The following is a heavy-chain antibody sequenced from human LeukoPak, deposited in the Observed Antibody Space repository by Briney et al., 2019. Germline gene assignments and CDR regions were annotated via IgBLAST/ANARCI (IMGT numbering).Heavy chain of an antibody. CDR3: ARGGIQVSGIDEFDY. V-gene: IGHV3-13*01. D-gene: IGHD6-19*01. Sequence: GGSLRLSCAASGFTFIDYDMHWVRQVIGKGLEWVSAIGIRGDTHYSGSVTGRFTISRENAASSLYLQMNSLRAEDTAVYYCARGGIQVSGIDEFDYWGQGTLVTVSS. J-gene: IGHJ4*02. CDR2: IGIRGDT. CDR1: GFTFIDYD.